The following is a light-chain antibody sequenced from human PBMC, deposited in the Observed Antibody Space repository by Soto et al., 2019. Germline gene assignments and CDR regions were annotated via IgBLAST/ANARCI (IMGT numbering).Light chain of an antibody. Sequence: QSALTQPASVSGSPGQSITISCTGTTSDVGGYNFVSWYQHHPGKAPKLMIYNDFDRPAGVSNRFSGSKSGNTASLTIPGLQAEDEAHYSCSSDTRGRVVFGGGTKVTVL. J-gene: IGLJ2*01. CDR1: TSDVGGYNF. V-gene: IGLV2-14*03. CDR3: SSDTRGRVV. CDR2: NDF.